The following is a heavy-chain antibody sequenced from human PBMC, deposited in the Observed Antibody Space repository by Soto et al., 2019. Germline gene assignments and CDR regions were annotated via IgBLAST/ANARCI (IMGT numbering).Heavy chain of an antibody. Sequence: QVHLQQWGAGLLRPSETLSLTCAVYGESFIGYYWTWIRQPPGKGLEWIGEINHGGSTNYNPSLKSRVTMSIDTSKNQFSLKLSSVTAADTSVYYCARTDIVTTNWFDPWGQGTLVTVSA. J-gene: IGHJ5*02. CDR1: GESFIGYY. V-gene: IGHV4-34*02. CDR2: INHGGST. D-gene: IGHD5-12*01. CDR3: ARTDIVTTNWFDP.